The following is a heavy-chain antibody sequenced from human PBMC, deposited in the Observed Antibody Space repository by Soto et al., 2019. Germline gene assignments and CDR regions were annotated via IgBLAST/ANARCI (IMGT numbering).Heavy chain of an antibody. V-gene: IGHV3-30*18. Sequence: GGSLRLSCAASGFTFSSYGMHWVRQAPGKGLEWVAVISYDGSNKYYADSVKGRFTISRDNSKNTLYLQMNSLRAEDTAVYYCAKAPGYCSGGSCYSRADAFDIWGQGTMVTVSS. CDR2: ISYDGSNK. CDR3: AKAPGYCSGGSCYSRADAFDI. CDR1: GFTFSSYG. J-gene: IGHJ3*02. D-gene: IGHD2-15*01.